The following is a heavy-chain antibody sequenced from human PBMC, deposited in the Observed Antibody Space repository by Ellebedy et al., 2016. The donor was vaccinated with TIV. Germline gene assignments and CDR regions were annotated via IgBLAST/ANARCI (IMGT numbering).Heavy chain of an antibody. CDR1: GFSLSTSGMC. V-gene: IGHV2-70*11. CDR2: IDWDDDK. Sequence: SGPTLVKPTQTLTLTCTFSGFSLSTSGMCVSWIRQPPGKALEWLARIDWDDDKYYSTSLKTRLTISKDTSKNQVVLTMTNMDPADTATYYCARYSSSTYYYAYDVWGHGTMVTVSS. CDR3: ARYSSSTYYYAYDV. J-gene: IGHJ3*01. D-gene: IGHD6-13*01.